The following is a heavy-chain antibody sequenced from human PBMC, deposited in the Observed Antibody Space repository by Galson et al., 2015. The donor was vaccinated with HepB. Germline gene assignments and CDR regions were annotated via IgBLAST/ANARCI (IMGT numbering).Heavy chain of an antibody. V-gene: IGHV3-53*01. Sequence: SLRLSCAASGFSVSSNYMSWVRQAPGKGLEWVSVIYSGGGTYYADSVKGRFTISRDNSKNTLYLQMNGLRAEDTAAFYCARGRGRHNECYSDYWGQGTLVPVSS. CDR3: ARGRGRHNECYSDY. J-gene: IGHJ4*02. CDR1: GFSVSSNY. CDR2: IYSGGGT. D-gene: IGHD1-1*01.